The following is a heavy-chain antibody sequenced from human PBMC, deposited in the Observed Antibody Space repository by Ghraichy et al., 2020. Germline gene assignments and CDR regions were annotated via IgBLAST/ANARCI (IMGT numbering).Heavy chain of an antibody. V-gene: IGHV4-59*08. CDR1: GGSISSYY. J-gene: IGHJ6*02. CDR3: ARLGRIAVAGTMPYYYYYGMDV. D-gene: IGHD6-19*01. Sequence: SETLSLTCTVSGGSISSYYWSWIRQPPGKGLEWIGYIYYSGSTNYNPSLKSRVTISVDTSKNQFSLKLSSVTAADTAVYYCARLGRIAVAGTMPYYYYYGMDVWGQGTTVTVSS. CDR2: IYYSGST.